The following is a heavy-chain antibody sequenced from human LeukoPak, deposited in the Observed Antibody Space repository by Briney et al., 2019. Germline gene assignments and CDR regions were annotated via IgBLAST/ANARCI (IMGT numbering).Heavy chain of an antibody. J-gene: IGHJ4*02. Sequence: GGSLRLSCAASGFTFSSFPMTWVRQAPGKGLEWVSSISGSGGSRDYADSVRGRFTFSRDNSRNTLYLQMTSLRAEDTAVYYCAKDHSSSWYYFDYWGQGTLVTVSS. CDR2: ISGSGGSR. CDR1: GFTFSSFP. D-gene: IGHD6-13*01. V-gene: IGHV3-23*01. CDR3: AKDHSSSWYYFDY.